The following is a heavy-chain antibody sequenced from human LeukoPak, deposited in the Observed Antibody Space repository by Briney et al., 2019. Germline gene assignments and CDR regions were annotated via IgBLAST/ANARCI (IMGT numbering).Heavy chain of an antibody. CDR3: ARGLDPTKPFDY. CDR2: IIPIFGTA. V-gene: IGHV1-69*13. J-gene: IGHJ4*02. D-gene: IGHD1-1*01. Sequence: SVTVSCKASGGTFSSYAISWVRQAPGQGLEWMGGIIPIFGTANYAQKFQGRVTITADESTSTAYMELSSLRSEDTAVYYCARGLDPTKPFDYWGQGTLVTVSS. CDR1: GGTFSSYA.